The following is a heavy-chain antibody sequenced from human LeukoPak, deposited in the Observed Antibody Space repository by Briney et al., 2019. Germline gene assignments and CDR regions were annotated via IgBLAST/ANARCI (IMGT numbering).Heavy chain of an antibody. CDR1: GYTFTNYG. Sequence: ASVKVSCKASGYTFTNYGINWVRQAPGQGLEWMGWISAYNGNTNYAQKLQGRVTMTTDTSTSTAYMELRSLRSDDTAVYYCARDYYDNTDYSPLDAFDIWGQGTMVTVSS. CDR3: ARDYYDNTDYSPLDAFDI. J-gene: IGHJ3*02. V-gene: IGHV1-18*01. D-gene: IGHD3-22*01. CDR2: ISAYNGNT.